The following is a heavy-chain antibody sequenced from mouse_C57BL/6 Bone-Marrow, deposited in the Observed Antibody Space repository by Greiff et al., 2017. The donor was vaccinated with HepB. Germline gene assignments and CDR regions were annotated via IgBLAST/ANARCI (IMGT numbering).Heavy chain of an antibody. V-gene: IGHV10-3*01. D-gene: IGHD1-1*01. CDR1: GFTFNTYA. CDR2: IRSKSSNYAT. Sequence: EVKLVESGGGLVQPKGSLKLSCAASGFTFNTYAMHWVRQAPGKGLEWVARIRSKSSNYATYYADSVKDRFTISRDDSQSMLYLQMNNLKTEDTAMYYCGRVGGSSYWFAYWGQGTLVTVSA. CDR3: GRVGGSSYWFAY. J-gene: IGHJ3*01.